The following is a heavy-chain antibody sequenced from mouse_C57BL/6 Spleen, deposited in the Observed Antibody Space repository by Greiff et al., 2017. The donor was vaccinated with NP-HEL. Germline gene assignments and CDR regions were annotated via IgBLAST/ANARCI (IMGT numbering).Heavy chain of an antibody. D-gene: IGHD2-10*01. J-gene: IGHJ1*03. V-gene: IGHV2-2*01. Sequence: VQGVESGPGLVQPSQSLSITCTVSGFSLTSYGVHWVRQSPGKGLEWLGVIWSGGSTDYNAAFISRLSISKDNSKSQVFFKMNSLQADDTAIYYCARLMPTGWYFDVWGTGTTVTVSS. CDR1: GFSLTSYG. CDR2: IWSGGST. CDR3: ARLMPTGWYFDV.